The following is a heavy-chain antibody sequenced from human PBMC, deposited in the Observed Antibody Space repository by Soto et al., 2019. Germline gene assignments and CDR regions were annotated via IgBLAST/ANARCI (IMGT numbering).Heavy chain of an antibody. Sequence: QVQLVQSGAEMKKPGSSVKVSCTASGGSFTSYAIAWVRQAPGQGLEWMGGVIPIFGKATYAQKFQGRVTITAAEQSRTAYLELSGLRSDDTTVYYCSRVVGATLGYYFYHWGQGTPVNVAS. D-gene: IGHD1-26*01. V-gene: IGHV1-69*01. CDR3: SRVVGATLGYYFYH. J-gene: IGHJ4*02. CDR1: GGSFTSYA. CDR2: VIPIFGKA.